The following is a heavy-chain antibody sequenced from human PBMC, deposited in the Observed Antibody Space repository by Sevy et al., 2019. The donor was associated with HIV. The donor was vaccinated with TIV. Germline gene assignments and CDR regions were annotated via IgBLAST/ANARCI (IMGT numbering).Heavy chain of an antibody. CDR2: FDPEDGET. Sequence: ASVKVSCKVSGYTLTELSMHWVRQAPGKGLEWMGGFDPEDGETIYAQKFQGGVTMTEDTSTDTAYMELSSLRSEDTAVYYCATTKGGRYCSGGSCYPGYYYYGMDVWGQGTTVTVSS. D-gene: IGHD2-15*01. CDR1: GYTLTELS. CDR3: ATTKGGRYCSGGSCYPGYYYYGMDV. J-gene: IGHJ6*02. V-gene: IGHV1-24*01.